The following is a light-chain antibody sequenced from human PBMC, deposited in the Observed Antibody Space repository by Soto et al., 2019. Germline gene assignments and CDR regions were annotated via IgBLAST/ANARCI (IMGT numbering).Light chain of an antibody. CDR3: QQSYSAPG. J-gene: IGKJ3*01. CDR2: AAS. CDR1: QNISNF. Sequence: DIQMTQSPSSLSASVGDRVTITCRASQNISNFLNWYQQKPGKVPKVLIYAASSLQSGVPSRSSGSGSGTDFTLTISSLQPEDFATYYCQQSYSAPGFGPGTKVDVK. V-gene: IGKV1-39*01.